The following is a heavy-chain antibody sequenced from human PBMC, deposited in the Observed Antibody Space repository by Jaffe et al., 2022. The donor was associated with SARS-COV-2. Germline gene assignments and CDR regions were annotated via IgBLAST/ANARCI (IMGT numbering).Heavy chain of an antibody. V-gene: IGHV2-5*02. CDR3: AHPLGYCSGGNCHRFYGMDV. J-gene: IGHJ6*02. Sequence: QITLKESGPTLVKPTQTLTLTCTFSGFSLSSSGVGVGWIRQPPGKALEWLALIYWDDDKRYSPSLKSRLTITKDTSKNQVVLTMTNVDPVDTATYYCAHPLGYCSGGNCHRFYGMDVWGQGTTVTVSS. CDR2: IYWDDDK. D-gene: IGHD2-15*01. CDR1: GFSLSSSGVG.